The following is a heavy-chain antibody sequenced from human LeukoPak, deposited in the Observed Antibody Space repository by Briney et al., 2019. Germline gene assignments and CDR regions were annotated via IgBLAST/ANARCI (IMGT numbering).Heavy chain of an antibody. Sequence: SQTLSLTCAISGDSVSSNSAAWNWIRQSPSRGLEWLGWTYYRTKWYNAYAVSVKSRITINPDTSKNQFYLQLNSVTPEDTAVYYCARTTSGSDYLCDYWGRGTLVSVSS. CDR1: GDSVSSNSAA. D-gene: IGHD1-26*01. CDR3: ARTTSGSDYLCDY. J-gene: IGHJ4*02. V-gene: IGHV6-1*01. CDR2: TYYRTKWYN.